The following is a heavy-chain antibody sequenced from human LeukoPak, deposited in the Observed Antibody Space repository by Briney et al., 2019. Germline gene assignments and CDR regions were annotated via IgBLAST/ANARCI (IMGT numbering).Heavy chain of an antibody. Sequence: SETLSLTCTVSGGSISSGDYYWSWKRPPPGQGLESIVNIYYRAGTYYNSSLQSLVIISVDTYKNQFSLKLSTVTAADTAVYYCARAPVVVVPAANYYYYYGMDVWGQGTTVTVSS. D-gene: IGHD2-2*01. V-gene: IGHV4-30-4*01. CDR3: ARAPVVVVPAANYYYYYGMDV. J-gene: IGHJ6*02. CDR2: IYYRAGT. CDR1: GGSISSGDYY.